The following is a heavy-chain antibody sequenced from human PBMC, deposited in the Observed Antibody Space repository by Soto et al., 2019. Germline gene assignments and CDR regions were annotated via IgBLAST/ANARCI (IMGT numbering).Heavy chain of an antibody. V-gene: IGHV3-64*01. Sequence: EVQLVESGGGLVQPWGSLRLSCAASGFTFSSYAMHWVRQAPVKGLEYVSAISSNGVSTYYANSVKGRFTISRDNSKNTMYIQMGSLIAEDIAGYYCARDLDYYDSSGPGSFDIWGQGTMVTVSS. D-gene: IGHD3-22*01. J-gene: IGHJ3*02. CDR2: ISSNGVST. CDR1: GFTFSSYA. CDR3: ARDLDYYDSSGPGSFDI.